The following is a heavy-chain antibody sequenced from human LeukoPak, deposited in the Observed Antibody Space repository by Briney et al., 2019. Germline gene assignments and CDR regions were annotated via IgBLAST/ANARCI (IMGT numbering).Heavy chain of an antibody. D-gene: IGHD3-22*01. CDR3: ATERRRYYDSSGYSAGFDY. J-gene: IGHJ4*02. Sequence: GASVKISCKVSGYTFTDYYMHWVQQAPGKGLEWMGLVDPEDGETIYAEKFQGRVTITADTCTDTAYMELSSLRSEDTAVYYCATERRRYYDSSGYSAGFDYWGQRTLVTVSS. V-gene: IGHV1-69-2*01. CDR2: VDPEDGET. CDR1: GYTFTDYY.